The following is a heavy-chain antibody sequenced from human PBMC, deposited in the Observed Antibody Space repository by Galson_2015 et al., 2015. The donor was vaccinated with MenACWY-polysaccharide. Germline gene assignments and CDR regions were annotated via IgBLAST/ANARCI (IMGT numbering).Heavy chain of an antibody. CDR2: INPSGGGT. CDR1: GYTFDTYY. V-gene: IGHV1-46*02. Sequence: SVKVSCKASGYTFDTYYAHWVRQAPGQGLEWMGIINPSGGGTSYAERFQGRVAMTSDTSASTFYMELSSLTSENTAIYYCARDKPPTTGVDYYSGLDVWGQGTTVIVSS. D-gene: IGHD5-12*01. CDR3: ARDKPPTTGVDYYSGLDV. J-gene: IGHJ6*02.